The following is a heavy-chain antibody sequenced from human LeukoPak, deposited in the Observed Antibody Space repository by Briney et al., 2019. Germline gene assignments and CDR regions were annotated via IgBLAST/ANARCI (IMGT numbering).Heavy chain of an antibody. V-gene: IGHV4-31*03. CDR1: GGSISSGGYY. D-gene: IGHD2/OR15-2a*01. CDR2: IYYSGST. J-gene: IGHJ3*02. CDR3: ARPETPFPPNAFDI. Sequence: SQTLSLTCTVSGGSISSGGYYWSWIRQHPGKGLEWIGYIYYSGSTYYNPSLKSRVTISVDTSKNQFSLKLSSVTAADTAVYYCARPETPFPPNAFDIWGQGTMVTVSS.